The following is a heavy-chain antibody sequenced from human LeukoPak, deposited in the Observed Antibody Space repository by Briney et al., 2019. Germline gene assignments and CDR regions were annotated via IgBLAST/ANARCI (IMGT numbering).Heavy chain of an antibody. J-gene: IGHJ2*01. CDR3: ARVVGLPDWYFDP. V-gene: IGHV4-59*01. CDR2: ICYSGST. Sequence: SETLSLTCTVSGGSISSYYWSWIRQPPGKGLEWIGYICYSGSTNYNPSLKSRVTISVDTSKNQFSLKLSSVTAADTAVYYCARVVGLPDWYFDPWGRGTLVTVSS. CDR1: GGSISSYY. D-gene: IGHD1-26*01.